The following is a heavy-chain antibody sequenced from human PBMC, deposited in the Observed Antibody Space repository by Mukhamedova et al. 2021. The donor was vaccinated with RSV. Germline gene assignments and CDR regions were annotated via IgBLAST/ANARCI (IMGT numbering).Heavy chain of an antibody. CDR3: ASLSPAADILVFPDGDDDFDV. CDR2: K. D-gene: IGHD6-13*01. V-gene: IGHV3-33*01. Sequence: KYSADFVRGRFTISRDDSKNTLYLQMNSLRAEDTAVYFCASLSPAADILVFPDGDDDFDVWGQGTMVTVSS. J-gene: IGHJ3*01.